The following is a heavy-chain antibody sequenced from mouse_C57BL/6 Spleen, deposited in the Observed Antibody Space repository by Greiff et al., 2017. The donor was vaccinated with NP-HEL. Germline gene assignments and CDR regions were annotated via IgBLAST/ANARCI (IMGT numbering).Heavy chain of an antibody. D-gene: IGHD1-1*01. V-gene: IGHV14-4*01. Sequence: VQLQQSGAELVRPGASVKLSCTASGFNIKDDYMHWVKQRPEQGLEWIGWIDPENGDTEYASKFQGKATITADTSSNTAYLQLSSLTSEDTAVCYSTPFYYYGSRDAMDDWGKGTSVTVSS. CDR2: IDPENGDT. J-gene: IGHJ4*01. CDR3: TPFYYYGSRDAMDD. CDR1: GFNIKDDY.